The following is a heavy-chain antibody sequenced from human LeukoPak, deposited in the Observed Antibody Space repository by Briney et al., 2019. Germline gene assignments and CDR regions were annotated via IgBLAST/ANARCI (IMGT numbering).Heavy chain of an antibody. CDR1: GFAFSSYA. J-gene: IGHJ4*02. CDR2: ISGGCGST. D-gene: IGHD6-19*01. V-gene: IGHV3-23*01. Sequence: GGSLRLSCAASGFAFSSYAMSWVRQAPGKGLEWVSAISGGCGSTYYAHSVKGRFTISRDNSKNTLYLQMTSLRAEDTAVYYCAKDTYSSGWYPNYWGQGTLVTVSS. CDR3: AKDTYSSGWYPNY.